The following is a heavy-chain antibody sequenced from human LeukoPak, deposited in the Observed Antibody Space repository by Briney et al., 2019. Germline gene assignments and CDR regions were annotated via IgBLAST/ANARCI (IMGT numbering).Heavy chain of an antibody. CDR2: IYPGDSDT. Sequence: GESLKISCPGSGYGFPSLWIGWVGPIPGQGMEWMGFIYPGDSDTRYSPSFQGQVTISADKSISTAYLQWSSLKASDTAMYYCARPSSSGWYSDAFDIWGQGTMVTVSS. J-gene: IGHJ3*02. V-gene: IGHV5-51*01. D-gene: IGHD6-19*01. CDR1: GYGFPSLW. CDR3: ARPSSSGWYSDAFDI.